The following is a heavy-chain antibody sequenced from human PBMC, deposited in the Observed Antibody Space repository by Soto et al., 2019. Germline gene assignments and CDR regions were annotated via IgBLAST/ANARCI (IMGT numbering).Heavy chain of an antibody. CDR3: ARDVGWNPMGEVNDWFDP. V-gene: IGHV5-51*01. CDR2: IYPGDSDT. J-gene: IGHJ5*02. D-gene: IGHD3-16*01. Sequence: GESLKISCKGSGYSFTSYWIGWVRQMPGKGLEWMGIIYPGDSDTRYSPSFQGQVTISADKSISTAYLQWSSLKASDTAMYYCARDVGWNPMGEVNDWFDPWGQGTLVTVSS. CDR1: GYSFTSYW.